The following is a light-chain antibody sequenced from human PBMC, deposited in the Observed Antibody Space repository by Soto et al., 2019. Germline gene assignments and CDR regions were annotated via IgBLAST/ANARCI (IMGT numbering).Light chain of an antibody. CDR1: QSVSNRY. Sequence: EIVLTQSPCTLSLSPGKRATLSCWASQSVSNRYLAWYQQKPGQAPRLLIYGASSRATGIPDRFSGSGSGTDFTLTISRLEPEDFAVYYCQQYDSSWTFGHGTKVDIK. CDR2: GAS. CDR3: QQYDSSWT. V-gene: IGKV3-20*01. J-gene: IGKJ1*01.